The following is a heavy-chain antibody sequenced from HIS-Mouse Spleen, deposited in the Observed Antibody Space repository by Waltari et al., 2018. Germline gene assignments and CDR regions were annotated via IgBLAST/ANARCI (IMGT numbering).Heavy chain of an antibody. CDR3: ARIAEGYSSGWYAFDY. CDR2: IDWDDDK. V-gene: IGHV2-70*15. Sequence: QVTLRESGPALVKHTQTLTLTCTFSGFSLSTSGMCVSWIRQHPGKALEWLARIDWDDDKYYSTSLKTRLTISKDTSKNQVVLTMTNMDPVDTATYYCARIAEGYSSGWYAFDYWGQGTLVTVSS. D-gene: IGHD6-19*01. J-gene: IGHJ4*02. CDR1: GFSLSTSGMC.